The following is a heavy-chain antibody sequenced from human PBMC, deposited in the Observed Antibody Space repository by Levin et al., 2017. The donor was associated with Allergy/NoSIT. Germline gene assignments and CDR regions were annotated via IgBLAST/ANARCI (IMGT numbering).Heavy chain of an antibody. D-gene: IGHD3-22*01. J-gene: IGHJ4*02. CDR3: AKDAPSYYDSSGYGVFDY. V-gene: IGHV3-23*01. CDR1: GFTFSSYA. CDR2: ISGSGGST. Sequence: GESLKISCAASGFTFSSYAMSWVRQAPGKGLEWVSAISGSGGSTYYADSVKGRFTISRDNSKNTLYLQMNSLRAEDTAVYYCAKDAPSYYDSSGYGVFDYWGQGTLVTVSS.